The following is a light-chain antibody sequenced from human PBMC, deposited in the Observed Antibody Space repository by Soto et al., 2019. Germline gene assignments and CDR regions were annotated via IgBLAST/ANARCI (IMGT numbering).Light chain of an antibody. Sequence: QSALTQAASVSGSPGQSITISCTGTSSDVGGYDFVSWYQQHPGKAPKVMIYDVSNRPSGVSNRFSGSKSGNTASLTISGLQAGDEADYYCCSYTSSDTYVFGTGTKVTVL. J-gene: IGLJ1*01. CDR2: DVS. CDR1: SSDVGGYDF. V-gene: IGLV2-14*01. CDR3: CSYTSSDTYV.